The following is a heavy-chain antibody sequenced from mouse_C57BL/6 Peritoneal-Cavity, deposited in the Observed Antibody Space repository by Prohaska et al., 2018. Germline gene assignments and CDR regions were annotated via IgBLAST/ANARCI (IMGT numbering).Heavy chain of an antibody. CDR3: MRYGNYWYFDV. CDR2: INSYVSAI. V-gene: IGHV11-2*01. D-gene: IGHD2-1*01. Sequence: EVQLLETGGGLVQPGGSRGLSCEGSGFTFSGFWMSWVRQTPGKTLEWIGDINSYVSAINYAPSIKGRFTIFRDKEKSTLNLQKSNVRSEDTATYFCMRYGNYWYFDVWGTGTTVTVSS. CDR1: GFTFSGFW. J-gene: IGHJ1*03.